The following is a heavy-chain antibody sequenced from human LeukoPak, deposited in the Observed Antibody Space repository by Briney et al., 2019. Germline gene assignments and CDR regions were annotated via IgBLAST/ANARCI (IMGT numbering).Heavy chain of an antibody. D-gene: IGHD2-2*01. Sequence: GGSLRLSCAASGFTFNSYAFHWVRQAPGKGLEWVAAISFDGGNKYYADAMKGRFTISRDNSNNTLFLQMNSLRPEDTAVYYCARACTLYQLPRGNDAFDIWGQGTMVTVSP. J-gene: IGHJ3*02. CDR3: ARACTLYQLPRGNDAFDI. CDR2: ISFDGGNK. V-gene: IGHV3-30-3*01. CDR1: GFTFNSYA.